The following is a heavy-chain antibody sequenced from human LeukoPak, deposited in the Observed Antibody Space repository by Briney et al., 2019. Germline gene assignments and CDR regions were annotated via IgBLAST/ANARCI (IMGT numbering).Heavy chain of an antibody. V-gene: IGHV7-4-1*02. Sequence: ASVKVSCKASGYTFSSYTLSWLRQAPGQGLEWMGWINTNTGNPTYAQGFTGRFVFSLDTSVSTAYLQISSLKAEDTAVYYCARDLRTYDDFLPGDFDYWGQGTLVTVSS. D-gene: IGHD4-17*01. CDR1: GYTFSSYT. J-gene: IGHJ4*02. CDR2: INTNTGNP. CDR3: ARDLRTYDDFLPGDFDY.